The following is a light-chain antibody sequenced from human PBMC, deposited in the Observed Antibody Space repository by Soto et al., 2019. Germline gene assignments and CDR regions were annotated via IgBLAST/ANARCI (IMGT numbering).Light chain of an antibody. CDR2: GAS. V-gene: IGKV3-20*01. CDR1: QNVSKWY. CDR3: QQYVMPPFT. Sequence: DIVLTQSPGPLSLSPGERASLSCRASQNVSKWYVAWYQVKAAQAPRLVIYGASSRATGIPDRFSGGGSGTDFTLTISSLEPEDFAVYYCQQYVMPPFTFGQGTKVDIK. J-gene: IGKJ2*01.